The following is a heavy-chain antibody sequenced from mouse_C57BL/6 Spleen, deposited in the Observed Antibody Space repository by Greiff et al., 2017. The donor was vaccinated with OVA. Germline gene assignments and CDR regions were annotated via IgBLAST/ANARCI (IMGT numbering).Heavy chain of an antibody. J-gene: IGHJ4*01. CDR3: ARRGYGGAMDD. Sequence: VQLQQPGAELVMPGASVKLSCKASGYTFTSYWMHWVKQRPGQGLEWIGEIDPSDSYTNYNQKFKGKSTLTVDKSSSTAYMQLSSLTSEDSAVYYCARRGYGGAMDDWGQGTSVTVSS. CDR2: IDPSDSYT. D-gene: IGHD2-10*02. V-gene: IGHV1-69*01. CDR1: GYTFTSYW.